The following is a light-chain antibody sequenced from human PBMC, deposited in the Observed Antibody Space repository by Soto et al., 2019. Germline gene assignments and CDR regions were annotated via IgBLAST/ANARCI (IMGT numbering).Light chain of an antibody. CDR1: QSVLYSSNNKNY. CDR2: AAS. J-gene: IGKJ2*01. Sequence: DIVMTQSPDSLAVSLGERATINCKSSQSVLYSSNNKNYLAWYQQKPGKAPKLLIYAASSLQSGVPSRFSGSGSGTDFTLTISSLQPEDFASYYCQQSSSTPRTFGQGTKLEIK. V-gene: IGKV4-1*01. CDR3: QQSSSTPRT.